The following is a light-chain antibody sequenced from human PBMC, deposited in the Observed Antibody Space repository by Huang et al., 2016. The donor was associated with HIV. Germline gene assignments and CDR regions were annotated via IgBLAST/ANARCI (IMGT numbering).Light chain of an antibody. CDR1: QSISGN. Sequence: EIVMTQSPATLSVSPGERATLSCRASQSISGNLAWYQQKPGQAPRLLIYGASTRATGSPAKFMGSGAGTEFTLTISSLQSEDFAVYYCQQYNNWPPWTFGQGTKVEIK. CDR3: QQYNNWPPWT. CDR2: GAS. V-gene: IGKV3-15*01. J-gene: IGKJ1*01.